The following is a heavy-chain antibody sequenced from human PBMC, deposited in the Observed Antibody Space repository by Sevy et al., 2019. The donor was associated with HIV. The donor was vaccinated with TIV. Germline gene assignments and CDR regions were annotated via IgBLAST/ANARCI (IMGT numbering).Heavy chain of an antibody. CDR1: GFSFGEYV. V-gene: IGHV3-49*03. Sequence: GGSLRLSCSASGFSFGEYVMSWFRQAPGKGLEWVAFIRGKAFGGTTEYAASVKGRFTISRDDTKSIAYLQMISLKTEDTAVYYCSREAGVVVVVAANQFDYWGQRTLVTVSS. J-gene: IGHJ4*02. CDR2: IRGKAFGGTT. D-gene: IGHD2-15*01. CDR3: SREAGVVVVVAANQFDY.